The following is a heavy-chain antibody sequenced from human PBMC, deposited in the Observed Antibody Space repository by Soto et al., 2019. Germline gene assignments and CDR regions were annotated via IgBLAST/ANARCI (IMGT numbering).Heavy chain of an antibody. D-gene: IGHD3-3*01. CDR2: IYHSGST. J-gene: IGHJ6*03. CDR3: ARKAQSTDFWSRYYIIPDYYYYYMDV. Sequence: SETLSLTCAVSSGSISSSNWWSWVRQPPGKGLEWIGEIYHSGSTNYNPSLKSRVTISVDKSKNQFSLKLSSVTAADTAVYYCARKAQSTDFWSRYYIIPDYYYYYMDVWGKGTTVTVSS. CDR1: SGSISSSNW. V-gene: IGHV4-4*02.